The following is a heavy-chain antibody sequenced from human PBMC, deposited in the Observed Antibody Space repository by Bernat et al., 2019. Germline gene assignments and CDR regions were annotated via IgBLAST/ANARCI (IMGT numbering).Heavy chain of an antibody. CDR2: IIPILGIA. J-gene: IGHJ3*02. CDR3: ARSKRAPYCGGDCLDAFDI. Sequence: QVQLVQSGAEVKKPGSSVKVSCKASGGTFSSYAISWVRQAPGQGLEWMGRIIPILGIANYAQKFQGRGTITADKSTSTAYMELSSLRSEDTAVYYCARSKRAPYCGGDCLDAFDIWGQGTMVTVSS. D-gene: IGHD2-21*02. V-gene: IGHV1-69*04. CDR1: GGTFSSYA.